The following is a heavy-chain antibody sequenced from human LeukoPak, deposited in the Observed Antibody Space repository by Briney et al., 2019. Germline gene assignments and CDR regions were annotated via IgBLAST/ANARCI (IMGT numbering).Heavy chain of an antibody. V-gene: IGHV3-23*01. J-gene: IGHJ4*02. D-gene: IGHD2-2*01. CDR2: VSPNGETA. Sequence: GGSLRLSCAASGFIFRNYGMNWVRQPPGKGLEWVSGVSPNGETAYYADSVKGRFTISRDNSKNTLYLQMNSLRAEDTAVYYCAKGPYCSSTSCYSGRYYFDYWGQGTLVTVSS. CDR1: GFIFRNYG. CDR3: AKGPYCSSTSCYSGRYYFDY.